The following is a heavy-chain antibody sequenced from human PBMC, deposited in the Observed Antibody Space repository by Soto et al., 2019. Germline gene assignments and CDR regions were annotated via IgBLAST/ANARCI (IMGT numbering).Heavy chain of an antibody. CDR1: GFIVSDHN. V-gene: IGHV3-72*01. CDR3: VSDFPGGCSDYSCHTI. CDR2: GRNKANSYTT. D-gene: IGHD2-15*01. J-gene: IGHJ4*02. Sequence: EVRLVESGGGLVQPGGSLRLSCAASGFIVSDHNMDWVRQAPGRGLEWVGRGRNKANSYTTDYAASVKGRFTISRDDSENSLYLLMNSLKTDDTAVYYCVSDFPGGCSDYSCHTIWGQGTLVTVSS.